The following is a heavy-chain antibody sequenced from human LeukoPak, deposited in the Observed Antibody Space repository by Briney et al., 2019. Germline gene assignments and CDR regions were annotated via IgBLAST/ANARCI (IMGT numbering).Heavy chain of an antibody. J-gene: IGHJ4*02. CDR2: LSSSGNA. CDR1: GFSFSDHE. CDR3: ASGRGSYSPDY. V-gene: IGHV3-48*03. D-gene: IGHD1-26*01. Sequence: GGSLRLSCAASGFSFSDHEMNWVRQAPGQGLEWVSYLSSSGNAYYADSVKGRFTISRDNPKNSLYLQMTSLRADDTAVYYCASGRGSYSPDYWGQGTLVTVSS.